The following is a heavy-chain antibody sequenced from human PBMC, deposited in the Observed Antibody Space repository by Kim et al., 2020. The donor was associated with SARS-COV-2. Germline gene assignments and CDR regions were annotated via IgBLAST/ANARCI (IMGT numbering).Heavy chain of an antibody. CDR3: AYDILTGYTPDRDY. CDR1: GFTFSSYA. Sequence: GGSLRLSCAASGFTFSSYAMSWVRQAPGKGLEWVSAISGSGGSTYYADSVKGRFTISRDNSKNTLYLQMNSLRAEDTAVYYCAYDILTGYTPDRDYWGQGTLVTVSS. D-gene: IGHD3-9*01. V-gene: IGHV3-23*01. J-gene: IGHJ4*02. CDR2: ISGSGGST.